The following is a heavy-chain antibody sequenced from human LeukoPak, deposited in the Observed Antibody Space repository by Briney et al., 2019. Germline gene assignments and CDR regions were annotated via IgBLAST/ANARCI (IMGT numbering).Heavy chain of an antibody. V-gene: IGHV3-49*04. CDR1: GFTFGDYA. J-gene: IGHJ4*02. CDR3: TRTQSRLPPFDY. Sequence: PGGSLRLSCTASGFTFGDYAMSWVRQAPGKGLEWVGFIRSKAYGGTTEYAASVKGRFTISRDDSKSIAYLQMNSLKTEDTAVYYCTRTQSRLPPFDYWGQGTLVTASS. CDR2: IRSKAYGGTT. D-gene: IGHD4-11*01.